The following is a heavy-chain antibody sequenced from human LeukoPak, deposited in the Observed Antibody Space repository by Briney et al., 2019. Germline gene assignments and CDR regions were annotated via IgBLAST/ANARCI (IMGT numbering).Heavy chain of an antibody. CDR3: ARVYGHWLNENYYYYMDV. CDR1: GGSISSSSYY. J-gene: IGHJ6*03. Sequence: SETLSLTCTVSGGSISSSSYYWGWIRQPPGKGLEWIGSIYYSGSTYYNPSLKSRVTISVDTSKNQFSLKLSSVTAADTAVYCCARVYGHWLNENYYYYMDVWGKGTTVTVSS. V-gene: IGHV4-39*07. CDR2: IYYSGST. D-gene: IGHD2/OR15-2a*01.